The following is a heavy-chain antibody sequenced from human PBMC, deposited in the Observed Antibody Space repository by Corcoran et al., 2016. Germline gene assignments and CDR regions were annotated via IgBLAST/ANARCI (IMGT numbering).Heavy chain of an antibody. CDR2: ISAYNGNT. J-gene: IGHJ5*02. Sequence: QVQLVQSGAEVKKPGASVKVSCKASGYTFTSYGISWVRQAPGPGLEWMGWISAYNGNTNYAQNLQGRVNMTTDTSTSTAYMELRSLRADDTAGYYCARSMGEIGVVVAAAPFGPWGQGTLVTVSS. V-gene: IGHV1-18*01. CDR1: GYTFTSYG. D-gene: IGHD2-15*01. CDR3: ARSMGEIGVVVAAAPFGP.